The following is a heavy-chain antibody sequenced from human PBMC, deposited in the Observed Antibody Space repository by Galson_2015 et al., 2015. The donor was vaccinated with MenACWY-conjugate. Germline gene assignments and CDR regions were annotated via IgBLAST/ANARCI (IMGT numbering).Heavy chain of an antibody. CDR3: ARHPPGGRGMDV. CDR2: ISPGDSNT. V-gene: IGHV5-51*01. J-gene: IGHJ6*02. D-gene: IGHD2-8*02. Sequence: QSGAEVTKPGESLQISCTASGYIFTTYWIAWVRQMPGKGLEWMGLISPGDSNTRHSPSFQGPVTISADKSISTAHLQWISLEASAAAMYYWARHPPGGRGMDVSGQGTTLTVSS. CDR1: GYIFTTYW.